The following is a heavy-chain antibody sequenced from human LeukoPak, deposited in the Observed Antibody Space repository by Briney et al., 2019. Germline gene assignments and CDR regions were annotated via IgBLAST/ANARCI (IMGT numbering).Heavy chain of an antibody. D-gene: IGHD3-10*01. J-gene: IGHJ4*02. CDR3: ARVTGVDY. V-gene: IGHV3-30-3*01. Sequence: PGGSLRLSCAASGFTFSNYAMHWVRQAPGKGLEWVAVISHDGINKYYADSVKGRFTISRDNSKNTLYLQMNSLRAEDTAVYYCARVTGVDYWGQGTLVTVSS. CDR1: GFTFSNYA. CDR2: ISHDGINK.